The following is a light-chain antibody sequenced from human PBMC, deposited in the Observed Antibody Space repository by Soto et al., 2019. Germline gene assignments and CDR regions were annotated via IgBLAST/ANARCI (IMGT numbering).Light chain of an antibody. CDR1: SSDPGGYNY. CDR3: CSYAGSYTLV. J-gene: IGLJ2*01. V-gene: IGLV2-11*01. CDR2: DVS. Sequence: QSAPTQPRSVSGSPGQSVTNSCTGTSSDPGGYNYVSWYQQHPGKAPKLMIYDVSKRPSGVPDRFSGSKSGNTASLTISGLQAEDEADYHCCSYAGSYTLVFGGGTKLTVL.